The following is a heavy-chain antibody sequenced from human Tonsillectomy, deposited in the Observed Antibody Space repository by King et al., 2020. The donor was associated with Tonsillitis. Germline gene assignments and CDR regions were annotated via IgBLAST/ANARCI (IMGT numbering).Heavy chain of an antibody. CDR3: AKAEGIAVAGSYYYGMDV. V-gene: IGHV3-23*04. J-gene: IGHJ6*02. CDR2: ISGSGGST. Sequence: QLVQSGGGLVQPGGSLRLSCAASGFTFSSYAMSWVRQAPGKGLEWVSAISGSGGSTYYADSVKGRFTISRDNPKNTLYLQMNSLRAEDTAVYYCAKAEGIAVAGSYYYGMDVWGQGTTVTVSS. D-gene: IGHD6-19*01. CDR1: GFTFSSYA.